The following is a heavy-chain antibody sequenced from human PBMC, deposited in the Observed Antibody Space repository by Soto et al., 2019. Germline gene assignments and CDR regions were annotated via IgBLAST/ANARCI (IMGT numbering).Heavy chain of an antibody. CDR1: VFTFSSYA. V-gene: IGHV3-30-3*01. CDR3: SRGFY. J-gene: IGHJ4*02. Sequence: PGGSLRLSCAASVFTFSSYAMHWVRQAPGKGLEWVAVISYDGSNKYYADSVKGRFTISRDNSKNTLYLQMNSLKTEDTAVYYCSRGFYWGQGTLVTVSS. CDR2: ISYDGSNK.